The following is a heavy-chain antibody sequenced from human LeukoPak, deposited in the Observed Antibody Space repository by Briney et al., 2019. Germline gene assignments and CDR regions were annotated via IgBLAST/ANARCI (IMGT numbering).Heavy chain of an antibody. V-gene: IGHV4-34*01. CDR2: INHSGST. J-gene: IGHJ3*02. CDR1: GGSFSGYY. Sequence: PSETLSLTCAVYGGSFSGYYWSWIRQPPGKGLEWIGEINHSGSTNYNPSLKSRVTISVDTSKSQFSLKLSFVTAADTAVYYCARMGDAFDIWGQGTMVTVSS. D-gene: IGHD1-26*01. CDR3: ARMGDAFDI.